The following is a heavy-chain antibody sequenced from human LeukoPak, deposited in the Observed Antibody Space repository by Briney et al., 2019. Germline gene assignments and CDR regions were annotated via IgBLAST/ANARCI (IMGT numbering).Heavy chain of an antibody. Sequence: GESLKISCQASGYSFTTYWIGWVRQMPGKGLEWMGIIYPGDSDTRYSPSFQGQVTISADKSISTAYLQWSSLKASDTAMYYCARHPYPYSSRYQPDYWGQGTLVTVSS. CDR2: IYPGDSDT. CDR3: ARHPYPYSSRYQPDY. V-gene: IGHV5-51*01. CDR1: GYSFTTYW. J-gene: IGHJ4*02. D-gene: IGHD6-13*01.